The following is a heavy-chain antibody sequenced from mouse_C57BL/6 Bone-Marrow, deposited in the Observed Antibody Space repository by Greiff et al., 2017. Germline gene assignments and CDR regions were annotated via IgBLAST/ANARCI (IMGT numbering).Heavy chain of an antibody. CDR1: GFTFSSYA. J-gene: IGHJ4*01. CDR2: ISDGGSYT. D-gene: IGHD2-4*01. V-gene: IGHV5-4*03. CDR3: ARWYDYDCAMDY. Sequence: EVKLVVSGGGLVKPGGSLKLSCAASGFTFSSYAMSWVRQTPDKRLEWVATISDGGSYTYYPDNVKGRFTISRDNAKKNLYLQMSHLKSEDTAMYYCARWYDYDCAMDYWGQGTSVTVSS.